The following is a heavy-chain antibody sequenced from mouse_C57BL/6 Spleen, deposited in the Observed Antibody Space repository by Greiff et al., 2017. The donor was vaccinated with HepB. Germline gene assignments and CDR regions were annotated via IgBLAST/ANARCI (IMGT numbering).Heavy chain of an antibody. CDR1: GYSFTDYN. V-gene: IGHV1-39*01. Sequence: VQLQQSGPELVKPGASVKISCKASGYSFTDYNMNWVKQSTGKSLEWIGVINPNYGTTSYNQKFKGKATMTVDQSSSTAYMQLNSLTSEDSAVYYCARGYYYGSRSPLDYWGQGTTLTVSS. CDR2: INPNYGTT. D-gene: IGHD1-1*01. CDR3: ARGYYYGSRSPLDY. J-gene: IGHJ2*01.